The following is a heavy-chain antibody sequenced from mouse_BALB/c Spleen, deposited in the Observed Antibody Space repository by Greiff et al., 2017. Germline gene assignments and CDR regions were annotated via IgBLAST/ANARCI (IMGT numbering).Heavy chain of an antibody. V-gene: IGHV5-4*02. CDR3: ASSYYYGSSYENAMDY. Sequence: EVKLVESGGGLVKPGGSLKLSCAASGFTFSDYYMYWVRQTPEKKLEWVATISDGGSYTYYPDSVKGRFTISRDNAKNNLYLQMSSLKSEDTAMYYCASSYYYGSSYENAMDYWGQGTSVTVSS. CDR2: ISDGGSYT. J-gene: IGHJ4*01. CDR1: GFTFSDYY. D-gene: IGHD1-1*01.